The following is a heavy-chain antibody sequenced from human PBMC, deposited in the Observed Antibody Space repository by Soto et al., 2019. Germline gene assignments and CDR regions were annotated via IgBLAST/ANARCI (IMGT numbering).Heavy chain of an antibody. Sequence: QLQLQESGPGLVKPSETLSLTCTVSGGSISSSSYYWGWIRQPPGKGLEWIGSISYSGNTYYNPSLKXPVXIXVDTSKNQFSLKLNSVTRADTAVYYCARGPPVAGGYWGQGTLVTVSS. D-gene: IGHD6-19*01. CDR1: GGSISSSSYY. V-gene: IGHV4-39*01. CDR2: ISYSGNT. J-gene: IGHJ4*02. CDR3: ARGPPVAGGY.